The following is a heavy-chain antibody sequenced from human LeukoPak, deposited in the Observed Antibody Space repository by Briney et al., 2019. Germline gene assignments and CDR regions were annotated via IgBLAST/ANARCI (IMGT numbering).Heavy chain of an antibody. CDR3: ARDRGSGDVFDY. CDR2: INPNSGGT. V-gene: IGHV1-2*06. D-gene: IGHD3-10*01. J-gene: IGHJ4*02. CDR1: GYSFTVYY. Sequence: GASVKVSCKASGYSFTVYYINWVRQAPGQGLEWMGRINPNSGGTYYAQKFQGRVTLTRDTSITTAYMELTGLTSDDTAVYYCARDRGSGDVFDYWGQGTLVTVSS.